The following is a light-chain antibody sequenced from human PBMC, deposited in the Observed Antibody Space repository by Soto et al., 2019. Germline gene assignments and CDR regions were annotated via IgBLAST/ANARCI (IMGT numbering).Light chain of an antibody. Sequence: DIQLTQSPSFLSASVGDRVTITCRASQDINPYLAWYQQKPGKAPKLLIFAASTLQNGVPSRFSGSGSGTEFTVTITSLQPEDCATYYCQQRKSYPITFGQGTRLEIK. CDR3: QQRKSYPIT. V-gene: IGKV1-9*01. J-gene: IGKJ5*01. CDR2: AAS. CDR1: QDINPY.